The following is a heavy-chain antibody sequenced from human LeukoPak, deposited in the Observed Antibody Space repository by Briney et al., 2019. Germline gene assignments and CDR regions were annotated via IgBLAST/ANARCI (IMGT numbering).Heavy chain of an antibody. CDR2: ISSSGSTI. Sequence: GGSLRLSCAASGFTFSSYEMNWVRQAPGKGLEWVSYISSSGSTIYYADSVKGRFTISRDNAKNSLYLQMNSLRAEDTAVYYCARELYYYDTRGDYWGQGTLVTVSS. V-gene: IGHV3-48*03. CDR1: GFTFSSYE. J-gene: IGHJ4*02. CDR3: ARELYYYDTRGDY. D-gene: IGHD3-22*01.